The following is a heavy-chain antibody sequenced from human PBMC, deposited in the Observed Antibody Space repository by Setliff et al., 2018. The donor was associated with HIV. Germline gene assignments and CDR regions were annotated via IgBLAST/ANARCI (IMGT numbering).Heavy chain of an antibody. Sequence: ASETLSLTCTVSGGSISSYYWSWIRQPAGKGLEWIGRIYSSGSTNYNPSLKSRVTISINTSKNQFSLKLSSVTAADTAVYYCARDRDIVVVPASPQGYYYYMDVWGKGTTVTVSS. CDR1: GGSISSYY. D-gene: IGHD2-2*01. CDR3: ARDRDIVVVPASPQGYYYYMDV. V-gene: IGHV4-4*07. J-gene: IGHJ6*03. CDR2: IYSSGST.